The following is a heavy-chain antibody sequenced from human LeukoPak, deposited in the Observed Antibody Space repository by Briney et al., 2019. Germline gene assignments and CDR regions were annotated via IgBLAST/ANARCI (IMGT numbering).Heavy chain of an antibody. Sequence: GASVKVSCKASGYTFTGYYMHWVRQAPGQGLEWMGWINPNSGVTNYAQKFQGRVIMTSDTSISTAYMELSGLRSDDTAVYYCARSFYGSGSPWGQGTLVTVSS. D-gene: IGHD3-10*01. CDR2: INPNSGVT. J-gene: IGHJ5*02. CDR1: GYTFTGYY. V-gene: IGHV1-2*02. CDR3: ARSFYGSGSP.